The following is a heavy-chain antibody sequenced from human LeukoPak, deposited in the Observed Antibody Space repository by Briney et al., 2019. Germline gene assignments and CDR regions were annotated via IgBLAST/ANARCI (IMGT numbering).Heavy chain of an antibody. CDR1: GYTFTGNH. CDR2: INPNSGGT. J-gene: IGHJ4*02. D-gene: IGHD4-11*01. CDR3: ARDTTARDYSNFDY. Sequence: ASVKVSCKASGYTFTGNHMHWVRQAPGQGLEWMGWINPNSGGTNYAQKFQGRVTMTRDTSISTAYMELSRLTSDDTAFYYCARDTTARDYSNFDYWGQGTLVTVSS. V-gene: IGHV1-2*02.